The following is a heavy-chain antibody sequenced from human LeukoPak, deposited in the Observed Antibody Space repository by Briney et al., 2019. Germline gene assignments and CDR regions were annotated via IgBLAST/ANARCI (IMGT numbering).Heavy chain of an antibody. D-gene: IGHD3-22*01. CDR3: ARGHYYDSSGYYYGPYYYYYGMDV. J-gene: IGHJ6*02. CDR1: GGTLSSYA. Sequence: GASVKVSCKASGGTLSSYAISWVRQAPGQGLEWMGGIIPIFGTANYAQKFQGRVTITTDESTSTAYMELSSLRSEDTAVYYCARGHYYDSSGYYYGPYYYYYGMDVWGQGTTVAVSS. CDR2: IIPIFGTA. V-gene: IGHV1-69*05.